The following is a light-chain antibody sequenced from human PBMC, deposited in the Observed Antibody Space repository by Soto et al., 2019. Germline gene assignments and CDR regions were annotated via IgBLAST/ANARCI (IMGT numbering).Light chain of an antibody. CDR3: HSSLPYCT. V-gene: IGKV1-5*03. CDR2: KAS. J-gene: IGKJ3*01. CDR1: QSVSSW. Sequence: MNISPSTLSASVGDRVTITCRASQSVSSWLAWFQQKPGKAPKLLIYKASTLQSGVSSRFSGGGSGTEFTLTISSLQPDDIPTYYCHSSLPYCTFAPGSIVD.